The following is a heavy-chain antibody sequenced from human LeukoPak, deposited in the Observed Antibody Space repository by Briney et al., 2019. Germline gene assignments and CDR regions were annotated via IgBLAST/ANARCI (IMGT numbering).Heavy chain of an antibody. D-gene: IGHD4-23*01. J-gene: IGHJ4*02. Sequence: GGSLRLSCAASGFTFSSYAMSWVRQAPGKGLEWVSAISGSGGSTYYADSVKGRFTISRDNSKNTLYLQMNSLRAEDTAVYYCAREVGYGGNSGDFDYWGQGTLVTVSS. V-gene: IGHV3-23*01. CDR3: AREVGYGGNSGDFDY. CDR2: ISGSGGST. CDR1: GFTFSSYA.